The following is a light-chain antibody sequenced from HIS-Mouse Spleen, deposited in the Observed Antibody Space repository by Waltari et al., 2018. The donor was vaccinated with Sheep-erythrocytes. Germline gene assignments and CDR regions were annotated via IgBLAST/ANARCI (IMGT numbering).Light chain of an antibody. CDR2: EDS. CDR3: YSTDSSGNHWV. J-gene: IGLJ3*02. V-gene: IGLV3-10*01. Sequence: SYELTQPPSVSVYPGQTARITCPGDAFPKKYAYWYQQKSGQAPVLVIYEDSKRPAGIPERFSGSSSGTMATLTISGAQVEDDADYYCYSTDSSGNHWVFGGGTKLTVL. CDR1: AFPKKY.